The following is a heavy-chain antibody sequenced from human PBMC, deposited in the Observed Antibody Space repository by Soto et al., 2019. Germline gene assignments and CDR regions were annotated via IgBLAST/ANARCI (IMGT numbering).Heavy chain of an antibody. CDR2: ITSASAYI. CDR1: GFTFTPYS. D-gene: IGHD4-17*01. Sequence: GGSLRLSCAASGFTFTPYSMNWVRQAPGKGLEWVSSITSASAYIYYADSVKGRFTISRDNAKNSLYLQMNSLRADDTAVYYCARGGSFGDYNYYYGLDVWGQGTVVTVSS. V-gene: IGHV3-21*03. J-gene: IGHJ6*02. CDR3: ARGGSFGDYNYYYGLDV.